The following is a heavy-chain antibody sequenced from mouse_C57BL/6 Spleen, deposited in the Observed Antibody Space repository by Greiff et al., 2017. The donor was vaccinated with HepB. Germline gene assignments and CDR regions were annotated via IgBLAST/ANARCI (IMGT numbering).Heavy chain of an antibody. CDR3: TTFYGYDLYYYAMDY. J-gene: IGHJ4*01. CDR2: IDPEDGDT. V-gene: IGHV14-1*01. Sequence: VQLKESGAELVRPGASVKLSCTASGFNIKDYYMHWVKQRPEQGLEWIGRIDPEDGDTEYAPKFQGKATMTADTSSNTAYLQLSSLTSEDTAVYYFTTFYGYDLYYYAMDYWGQGTSVTVSS. CDR1: GFNIKDYY. D-gene: IGHD2-2*01.